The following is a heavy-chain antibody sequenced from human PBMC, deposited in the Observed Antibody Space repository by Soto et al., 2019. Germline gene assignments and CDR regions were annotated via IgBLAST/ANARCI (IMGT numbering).Heavy chain of an antibody. J-gene: IGHJ5*02. CDR2: IYHTGKA. D-gene: IGHD6-13*01. CDR1: GDSIRGNNW. V-gene: IGHV4-4*02. CDR3: AKDQLPFLPPGPATGFDP. Sequence: SETLSLTCAVSGDSIRGNNWWSWVRQSPGKGLEWIGEIYHTGKATYNPSLKTRVTMSVDKSKIQFSLEVRSVTVADTAVYYCAKDQLPFLPPGPATGFDPWGQGTLVTVSS.